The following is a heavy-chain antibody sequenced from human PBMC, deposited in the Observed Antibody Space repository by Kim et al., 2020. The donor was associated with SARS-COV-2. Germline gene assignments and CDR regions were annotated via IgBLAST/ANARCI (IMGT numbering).Heavy chain of an antibody. V-gene: IGHV4-39*07. D-gene: IGHD3-9*01. J-gene: IGHJ4*02. CDR3: AGDRDMLTGSPFDY. Sequence: NPSLTSRVTISVDTSKNPFSLKLNSVTAADTAVYYCAGDRDMLTGSPFDYWGQGTLVTVSS.